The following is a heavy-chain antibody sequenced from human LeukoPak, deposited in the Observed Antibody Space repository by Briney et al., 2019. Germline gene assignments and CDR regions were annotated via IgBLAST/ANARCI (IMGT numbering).Heavy chain of an antibody. Sequence: PETLSLTCAVYGDSFKADYSNWIRHPPGEGLEWIGEINHSGSSNYNPSLKGRVTISVDTSKNQFSLKLSSVTAADTAVYYCARSGTYRHGSSYDYWGQGTLVTVSS. CDR1: GDSFKADY. CDR2: INHSGSS. V-gene: IGHV4-34*01. CDR3: ARSGTYRHGSSYDY. D-gene: IGHD6-13*01. J-gene: IGHJ4*02.